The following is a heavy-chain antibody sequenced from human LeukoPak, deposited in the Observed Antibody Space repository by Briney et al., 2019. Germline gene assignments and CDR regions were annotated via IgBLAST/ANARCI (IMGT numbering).Heavy chain of an antibody. Sequence: GGSLRLSCAASGFTFSSYSMNWVRQAPGKGLEWVSSISSSSSYIYYADSVKGRFTISRDNAKNSLYLQMNSLRAEDTAVYYCATKVGTTRYYYYMDVWGKGPRSPSP. V-gene: IGHV3-21*01. CDR3: ATKVGTTRYYYYMDV. CDR1: GFTFSSYS. J-gene: IGHJ6*03. CDR2: ISSSSSYI. D-gene: IGHD1-1*01.